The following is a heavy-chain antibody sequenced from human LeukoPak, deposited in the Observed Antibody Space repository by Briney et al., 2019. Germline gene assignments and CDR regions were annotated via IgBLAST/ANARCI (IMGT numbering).Heavy chain of an antibody. CDR1: GGSISSYY. CDR3: ARDRTLVYAPYYDAFDI. CDR2: IYYSGST. J-gene: IGHJ3*02. V-gene: IGHV4-59*01. D-gene: IGHD2-8*01. Sequence: SETLSLTCTVSGGSISSYYWSWIRQPPGKGLEWIGYIYYSGSTNYNPSLKSRVTISVDTSKNQFSLKLSSVTAADTAVYYCARDRTLVYAPYYDAFDIWGQGTMVTVSS.